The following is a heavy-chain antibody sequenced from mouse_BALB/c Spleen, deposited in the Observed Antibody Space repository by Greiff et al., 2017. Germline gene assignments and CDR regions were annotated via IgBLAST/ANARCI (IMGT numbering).Heavy chain of an antibody. D-gene: IGHD2-4*01. CDR2: ISYSGST. Sequence: EVQLQESGPGLVKPSQSLSLTCTVTGYSITSDYAWNWIRQFPGNKLEWMGYISYSGSTSYNPSLKSRISITRDTSKNQFFLQLNSVTTEDTATYYCARCRDYVRHYYAMDYWGQGTSVTVSS. CDR1: GYSITSDYA. CDR3: ARCRDYVRHYYAMDY. V-gene: IGHV3-2*02. J-gene: IGHJ4*01.